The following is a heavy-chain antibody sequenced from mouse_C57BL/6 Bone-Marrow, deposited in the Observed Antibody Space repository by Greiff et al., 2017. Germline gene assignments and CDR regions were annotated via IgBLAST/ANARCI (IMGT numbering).Heavy chain of an antibody. Sequence: QVQLQQSGAELVRPGASVKLSCQASGYTFTDYYINWVKQRPGQGLEWIARIYPGSGNTYYNEKFKGKATLTAEKSSSTAYMQLSSLTSEDSAVYFCGGDVAYWGQGTLVTVSA. CDR2: IYPGSGNT. V-gene: IGHV1-76*01. J-gene: IGHJ3*01. CDR3: GGDVAY. D-gene: IGHD3-3*01. CDR1: GYTFTDYY.